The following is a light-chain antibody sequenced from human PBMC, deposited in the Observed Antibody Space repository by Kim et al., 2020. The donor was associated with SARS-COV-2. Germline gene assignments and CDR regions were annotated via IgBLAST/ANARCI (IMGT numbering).Light chain of an antibody. CDR1: QSVSSTY. V-gene: IGKV3-20*01. CDR2: GAS. CDR3: QQYGSSPWT. Sequence: SPGERATLSCRASQSVSSTYLAWYQHKPGQAPRLLIYGASSRATCIPDRFSGSGSGTDFTLTISRLEPEDFAVYFCQQYGSSPWTFGQGTKVDIK. J-gene: IGKJ1*01.